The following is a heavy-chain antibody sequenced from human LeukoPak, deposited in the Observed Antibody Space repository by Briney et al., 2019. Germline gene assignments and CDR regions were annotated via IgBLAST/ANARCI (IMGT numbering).Heavy chain of an antibody. CDR3: ASSFLEMSIAARPPYY. D-gene: IGHD6-6*01. V-gene: IGHV1-69*05. J-gene: IGHJ4*02. CDR2: IIPIFGTA. CDR1: GGTFSSYA. Sequence: ASVKVSCKASGGTFSSYAISWVRQAPGQGLEWMGGIIPIFGTANYAQKFQGRVTITTDESTSTAYMELSSLRSEDTAVYYCASSFLEMSIAARPPYYWGQGTLVTVSS.